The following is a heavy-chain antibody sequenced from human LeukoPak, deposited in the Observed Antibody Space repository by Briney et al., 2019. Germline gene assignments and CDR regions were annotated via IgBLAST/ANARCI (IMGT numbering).Heavy chain of an antibody. Sequence: TGGSLRLSCAASGFTFSSYEMNWVRQAPGKGLEWVSYISSTGTTIYYADSVKGRFTISRDNAKNSLYLQMNSLTAEDTAVYYCAKDVSHFTFPLYQWGQGTLVTVSS. CDR1: GFTFSSYE. D-gene: IGHD2-2*01. CDR3: AKDVSHFTFPLYQ. CDR2: ISSTGTTI. J-gene: IGHJ4*02. V-gene: IGHV3-48*03.